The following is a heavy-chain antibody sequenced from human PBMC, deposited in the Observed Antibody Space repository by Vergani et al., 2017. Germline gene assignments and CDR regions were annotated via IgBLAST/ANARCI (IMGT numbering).Heavy chain of an antibody. Sequence: EVQLVESGGGLVKPGGSLRLSCAASGFTFSSYAMSWVRQAPGKGLEWVSAISGSGGSTYYADSVKGRFTISRDNSKNTLYLQMNSLRAEDTAVYYCAKDRGSVVLFGGANDYWGQGTLVTVSS. J-gene: IGHJ4*02. D-gene: IGHD3-10*02. CDR2: ISGSGGST. V-gene: IGHV3-23*04. CDR3: AKDRGSVVLFGGANDY. CDR1: GFTFSSYA.